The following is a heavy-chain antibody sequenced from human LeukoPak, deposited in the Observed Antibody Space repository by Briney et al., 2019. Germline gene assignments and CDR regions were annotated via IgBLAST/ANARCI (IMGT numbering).Heavy chain of an antibody. CDR2: ITSNGDRT. D-gene: IGHD1-26*01. CDR1: GFTFSNSA. V-gene: IGHV3-64*01. J-gene: IGHJ3*02. CDR3: ARVGSWDAFDI. Sequence: GGSLRLSCAASGFTFSNSAMHWVRQAPGKGPEYVSAITSNGDRTYYANSVKGRFTISRDNSKNTLFLQMGSLRAEDMAVYYCARVGSWDAFDIWGQGTMVTVSS.